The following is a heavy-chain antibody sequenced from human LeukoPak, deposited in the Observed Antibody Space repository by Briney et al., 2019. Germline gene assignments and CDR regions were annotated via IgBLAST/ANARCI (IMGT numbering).Heavy chain of an antibody. CDR1: GGSFSGYY. D-gene: IGHD6-13*01. CDR3: ARGLHRGYSSSWPRVYFDY. V-gene: IGHV4-34*01. CDR2: INRSGST. Sequence: PSETLSLTCAVYGGSFSGYYWSWIRQPPGKGLEWIGEINRSGSTNYNPSLKSRVTISVDTSKNQFSLKLSSVTAADTAVYYCARGLHRGYSSSWPRVYFDYWGQGTLVTVSS. J-gene: IGHJ4*02.